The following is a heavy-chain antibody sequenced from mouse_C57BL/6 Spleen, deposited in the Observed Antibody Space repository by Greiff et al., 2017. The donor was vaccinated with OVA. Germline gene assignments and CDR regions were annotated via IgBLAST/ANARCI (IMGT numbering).Heavy chain of an antibody. D-gene: IGHD1-1*01. V-gene: IGHV5-16*01. CDR1: GFTFSDYY. CDR2: INYDGSST. CDR3: ARGPYYYGSSYGYFDV. Sequence: EVQLVESEGGLVQPGSSMKLSCTASGFTFSDYYMAWVRQVPEKGLEWVANINYDGSSTYYLDSLKSRFIISRDNAKNILYLQMSSLKSEDTATYYCARGPYYYGSSYGYFDVWGTGTTVTVSS. J-gene: IGHJ1*03.